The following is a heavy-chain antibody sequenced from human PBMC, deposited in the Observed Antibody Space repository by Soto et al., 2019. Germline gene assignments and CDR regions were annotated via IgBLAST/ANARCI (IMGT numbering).Heavy chain of an antibody. CDR1: GFTFSNYW. CDR3: TRHGGYYFDY. Sequence: PGGSLRLSCEASGFTFSNYWMSWVRQAPGKGLELVANIKQERSENYYVYFVLGRFTISRDNAKNSLYLQLNSLRAEDTSVYYCTRHGGYYFDYWGQGT. J-gene: IGHJ4*02. D-gene: IGHD4-17*01. V-gene: IGHV3-7*04. CDR2: IKQERSEN.